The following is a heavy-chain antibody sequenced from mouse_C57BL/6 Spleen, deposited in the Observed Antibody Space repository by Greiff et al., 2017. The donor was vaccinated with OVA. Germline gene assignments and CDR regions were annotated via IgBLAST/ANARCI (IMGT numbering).Heavy chain of an antibody. V-gene: IGHV1-7*01. J-gene: IGHJ2*01. CDR3: TRELTGNGY. Sequence: QVQLKQSGAELVKPGASVKLSCKASGYTFTSYWMHWVKQRPGQGLEWIGYINPSSGYTKYNQKFKDKATLTADKSSSTAYMQLSSLTYEDSAVYYCTRELTGNGYWGQGTTLTVSS. D-gene: IGHD4-1*01. CDR2: INPSSGYT. CDR1: GYTFTSYW.